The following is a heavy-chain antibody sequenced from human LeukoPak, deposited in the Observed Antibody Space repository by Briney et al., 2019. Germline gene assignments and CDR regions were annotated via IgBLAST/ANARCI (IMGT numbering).Heavy chain of an antibody. CDR1: GFTFSISW. J-gene: IGHJ6*02. V-gene: IGHV3-33*08. D-gene: IGHD3-22*01. CDR3: ARVYYDSSGYWGYYYYGMDV. CDR2: IWYDGSNK. Sequence: GGSLRLSCAASGFTFSISWMHWVRQAPGKGLEWVAVIWYDGSNKYYADSVKGRFTISRDNSKNTLYLQMNSLRAEDTAVYYCARVYYDSSGYWGYYYYGMDVWGQGTTVTVSS.